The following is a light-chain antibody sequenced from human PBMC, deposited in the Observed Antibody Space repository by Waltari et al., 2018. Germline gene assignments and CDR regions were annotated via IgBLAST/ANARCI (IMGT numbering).Light chain of an antibody. CDR2: GAS. Sequence: EIVMTQSPATLSVSPGERVTLSCRASQSVTSNLAWYQQKPGQAPRLLIFGASTRAADIPARFSGSGSGTEFTLTISSLQSEDFAVYYCLQYNDWPPWTFGQGTKVEI. CDR3: LQYNDWPPWT. CDR1: QSVTSN. V-gene: IGKV3-15*01. J-gene: IGKJ1*01.